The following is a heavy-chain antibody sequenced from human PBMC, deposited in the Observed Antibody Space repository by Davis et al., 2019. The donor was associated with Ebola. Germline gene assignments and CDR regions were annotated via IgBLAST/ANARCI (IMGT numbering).Heavy chain of an antibody. J-gene: IGHJ2*01. CDR2: IYYNGRT. Sequence: SGTLSLTCSVSGGSISSGTYYWGWVRQPPGKGLEWIGAIYYNGRTYYSSSLEGRVTILLDTSKNQFSLKLRSVTAADTAVYFCARLSGLFSSSSGALYFDLWGRGTLVSVSS. V-gene: IGHV4-39*07. CDR3: ARLSGLFSSSSGALYFDL. CDR1: GGSISSGTYY. D-gene: IGHD6-6*01.